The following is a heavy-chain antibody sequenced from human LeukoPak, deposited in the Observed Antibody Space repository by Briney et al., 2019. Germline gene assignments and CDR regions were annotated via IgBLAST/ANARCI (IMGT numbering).Heavy chain of an antibody. CDR1: GGSIGSFF. V-gene: IGHV4-59*01. Sequence: SETLSLTCTVSGGSIGSFFWSWIRQPPGKALEWIGYIHYSGSTKYNPSLKSRVTISVDTSENQFSLTLNSVTAADTAVHYCARSRGGYGDYGSWFDPWGQGILVTVSS. J-gene: IGHJ5*02. D-gene: IGHD3-16*01. CDR3: ARSRGGYGDYGSWFDP. CDR2: IHYSGST.